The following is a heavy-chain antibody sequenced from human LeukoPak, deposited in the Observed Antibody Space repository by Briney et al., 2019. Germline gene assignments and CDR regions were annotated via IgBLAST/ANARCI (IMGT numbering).Heavy chain of an antibody. J-gene: IGHJ4*02. CDR3: AREAAVGTGGFDY. Sequence: SETLSLTCTVSGGSISAYYWSWIRQPPGKGLEWIGCIYNSGSANYNPSLQSRVTILIDTSKKQFSLKVSSVTAADTAVYYCAREAAVGTGGFDYWGQGTLVTVSS. V-gene: IGHV4-59*01. CDR2: IYNSGSA. CDR1: GGSISAYY. D-gene: IGHD6-13*01.